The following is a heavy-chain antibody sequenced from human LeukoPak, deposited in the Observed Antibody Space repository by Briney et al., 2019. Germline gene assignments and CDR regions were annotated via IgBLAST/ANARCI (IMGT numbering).Heavy chain of an antibody. J-gene: IGHJ4*02. V-gene: IGHV3-7*03. D-gene: IGHD6-13*01. CDR1: GFTFSSYW. CDR3: ARDRGYSSSWSHTNYFDY. Sequence: GGSLRLSCAASGFTFSSYWMSWVRQAPGKGLEWVANIKQDGSEKYYVDSVKGRFTISRDNAKNSLYLQMNSLGAEDTAVYYCARDRGYSSSWSHTNYFDYWGQGTLVTVSS. CDR2: IKQDGSEK.